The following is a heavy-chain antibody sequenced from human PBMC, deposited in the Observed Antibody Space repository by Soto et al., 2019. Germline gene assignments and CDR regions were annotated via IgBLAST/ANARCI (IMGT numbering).Heavy chain of an antibody. V-gene: IGHV4-59*01. CDR3: ARADSSGLYYYYGMDV. CDR1: GGPISGYY. Sequence: SETLSLTCTVSGGPISGYYWSWIRQPPGKGLEWIGYIFYSGSTNYNPSHKSRVTISVDTSKNQFSLKLSSVTAADTAVYYCARADSSGLYYYYGMDVWGQGTTVTVSS. D-gene: IGHD3-22*01. J-gene: IGHJ6*02. CDR2: IFYSGST.